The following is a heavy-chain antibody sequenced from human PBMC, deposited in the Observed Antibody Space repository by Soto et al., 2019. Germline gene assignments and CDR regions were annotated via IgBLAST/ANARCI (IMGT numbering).Heavy chain of an antibody. V-gene: IGHV3-23*01. J-gene: IGHJ5*02. CDR3: SRGSYGSETYYSRAKGNWFDP. CDR1: GFTLSSYV. Sequence: GGSLRLSCAGSGFTLSSYVMSWLRQAPGKGLEWVSSISASGGSTYYADSVKGRFTISRDNSENTLYLQMSSLRADDTAVYYCSRGSYGSETYYSRAKGNWFDPWGQGTLVTVSS. CDR2: ISASGGST. D-gene: IGHD3-10*01.